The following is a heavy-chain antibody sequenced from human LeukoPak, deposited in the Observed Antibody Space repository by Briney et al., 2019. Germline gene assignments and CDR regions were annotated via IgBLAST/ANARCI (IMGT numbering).Heavy chain of an antibody. CDR3: ARLSPPEMTVAGWDY. Sequence: PSETLSLTCSVSGGSISSSNYYWGWIRQPPGKGLEWIATIHYTGSTYYNLSLKSRITISIDTSKNQFSLKLSSVTAADRAVYYCARLSPPEMTVAGWDYWGQGTLVTVSS. CDR1: GGSISSSNYY. V-gene: IGHV4-39*01. J-gene: IGHJ4*02. D-gene: IGHD6-19*01. CDR2: IHYTGST.